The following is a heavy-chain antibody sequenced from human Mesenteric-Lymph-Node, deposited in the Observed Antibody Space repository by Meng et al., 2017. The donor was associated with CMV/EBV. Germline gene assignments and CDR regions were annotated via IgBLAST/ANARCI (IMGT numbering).Heavy chain of an antibody. CDR1: GYTFTSYD. D-gene: IGHD3-16*02. CDR2: MNPNSGNT. V-gene: IGHV1-8*01. CDR3: AREVYDYVWGSYRPLDY. Sequence: ASVKVSCKASGYTFTSYDINWVRQATGQGLEWMGWMNPNSGNTGYAQKFQGRVTMTRNTSISTAYMELSSLRSDDTAVYYCAREVYDYVWGSYRPLDYWGQGTLVTVSS. J-gene: IGHJ4*02.